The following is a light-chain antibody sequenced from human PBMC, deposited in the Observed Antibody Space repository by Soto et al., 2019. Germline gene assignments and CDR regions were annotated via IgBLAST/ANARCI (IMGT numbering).Light chain of an antibody. Sequence: QSALTQPASVSGSPGQSIAISCTGTSSDVGSYNLVSWYQQHPGKAPKLMIYEGSKRPSGVSDRFSGSKSGNTASLTISGLQAEYEADYYCCSYAGSSTDYVFGTGTKLTVL. V-gene: IGLV2-23*01. J-gene: IGLJ1*01. CDR1: SSDVGSYNL. CDR2: EGS. CDR3: CSYAGSSTDYV.